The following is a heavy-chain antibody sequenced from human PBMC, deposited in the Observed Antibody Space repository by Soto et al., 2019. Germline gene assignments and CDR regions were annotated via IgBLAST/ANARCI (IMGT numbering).Heavy chain of an antibody. CDR2: INPNSGGT. V-gene: IGHV1-2*02. Sequence: QVQLVQSGAEVKKPGASVQVSCKASGYTFTGYYMHWVRQAPGQGLEWMGWINPNSGGTNYAQKFQGRVTMTRDTSISTAYMELSRLRSDDTAVYYCARSPITMIVVYGMDVWGQGTTVTVSS. CDR3: ARSPITMIVVYGMDV. J-gene: IGHJ6*02. D-gene: IGHD3-22*01. CDR1: GYTFTGYY.